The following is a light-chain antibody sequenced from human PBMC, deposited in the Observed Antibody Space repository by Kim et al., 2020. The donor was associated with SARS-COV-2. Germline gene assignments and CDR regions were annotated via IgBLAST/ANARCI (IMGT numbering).Light chain of an antibody. J-gene: IGKJ4*01. CDR3: QQYGTLPLT. CDR2: DAS. V-gene: IGKV1-33*01. Sequence: AFVGDRVTITCQASQDITNYLNWYQQKPGKAPRLLIYDASNLETGVPSRFSGSGSGTDFTFIINSLQPEDIATYYCQQYGTLPLTFGGGTKVEIK. CDR1: QDITNY.